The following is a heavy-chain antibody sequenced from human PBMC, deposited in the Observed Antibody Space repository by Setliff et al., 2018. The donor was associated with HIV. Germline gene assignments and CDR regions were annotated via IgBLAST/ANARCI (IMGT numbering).Heavy chain of an antibody. D-gene: IGHD1-26*01. CDR1: GFTFSSHP. CDR2: ISSSGTIK. J-gene: IGHJ4*02. V-gene: IGHV3-48*03. Sequence: GGSLRLSCAASGFTFSSHPLHWVRQAPGKGLEWISYISSSGTIKKYASSVRGRFTISRDNAKKSLYLQMDSLRAEDTAVYYCARENSGTYLGGVFDYWGQGTLVTVSS. CDR3: ARENSGTYLGGVFDY.